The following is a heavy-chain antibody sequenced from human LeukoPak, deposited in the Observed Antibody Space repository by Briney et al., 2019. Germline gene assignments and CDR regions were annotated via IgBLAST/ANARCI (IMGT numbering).Heavy chain of an antibody. V-gene: IGHV3-72*01. CDR2: SRNKVNSHTT. CDR1: GFILSDHF. Sequence: GGSLRLACAASGFILSDHFMDWVRQAPGKGLEWVGRSRNKVNSHTTEYAASVKGRFTISRDDSNNSLYLQMNSLKTEDTAVYFCVAMLRGVGYWGQGTLVTVSS. CDR3: VAMLRGVGY. D-gene: IGHD3-10*01. J-gene: IGHJ4*02.